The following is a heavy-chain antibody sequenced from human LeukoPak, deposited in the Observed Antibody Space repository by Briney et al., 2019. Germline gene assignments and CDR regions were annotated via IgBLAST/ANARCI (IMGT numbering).Heavy chain of an antibody. D-gene: IGHD3-10*01. Sequence: SENPGRTLTVTGGSIRREYWCWIPEPPGKGLEWIGYIYYSGSTNYNPSLKSRVTISVDTSKNQFSLKLSSVTAADTAVYYCARQFYYGSGTKSAWFDPWGQGTLVTVSS. V-gene: IGHV4-59*08. CDR2: IYYSGST. J-gene: IGHJ5*02. CDR1: GGSIRREY. CDR3: ARQFYYGSGTKSAWFDP.